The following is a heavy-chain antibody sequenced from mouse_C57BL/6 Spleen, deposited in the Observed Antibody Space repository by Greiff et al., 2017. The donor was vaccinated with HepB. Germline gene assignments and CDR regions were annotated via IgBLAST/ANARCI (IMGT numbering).Heavy chain of an antibody. J-gene: IGHJ3*01. V-gene: IGHV5-17*01. CDR3: ARPLLLRATGPFAY. CDR2: ISSGSSTI. Sequence: EVMLVESGGGLVKPGGSLKLSCAASGFTFSDYGMHWVRQAPEKGLEWVAYISSGSSTIYYADTVKGRFTISRDNAKNTLFLQMTSLRSEDTAMYYCARPLLLRATGPFAYWGQGTLVTVSA. CDR1: GFTFSDYG. D-gene: IGHD1-1*01.